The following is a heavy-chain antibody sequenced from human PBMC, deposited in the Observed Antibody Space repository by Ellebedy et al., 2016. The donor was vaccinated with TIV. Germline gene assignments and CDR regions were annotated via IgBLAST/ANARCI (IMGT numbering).Heavy chain of an antibody. CDR2: IYYSGNT. D-gene: IGHD1-26*01. Sequence: MPSETLSLTCTVSGASISSSSYYWGWIRQPPGKGLEWIGSIYYSGNTYYNPSLKSRVTISVDTSKNQFSLKLTSVTAADTAVYYCARLRVGASMPTDYWGPGTLVTVSS. J-gene: IGHJ4*01. V-gene: IGHV4-39*01. CDR1: GASISSSSYY. CDR3: ARLRVGASMPTDY.